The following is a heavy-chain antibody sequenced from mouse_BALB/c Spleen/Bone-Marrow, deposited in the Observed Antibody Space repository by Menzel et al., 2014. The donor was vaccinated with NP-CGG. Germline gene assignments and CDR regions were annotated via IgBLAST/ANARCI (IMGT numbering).Heavy chain of an antibody. CDR3: RSLVGNPFYH. CDR1: GYIFTDHA. CDR2: ISPGNGEI. J-gene: IGHJ2*01. Sequence: VQLQQSDAELVKPGASVKISCKASGYIFTDHAIHWVKQKPEQGLEWIGYISPGNGEIKYNEKFKGKATLTADKSSSTAYMQLSGLTSEDSAVYSCRSLVGNPFYHWGNGTTLAVS. V-gene: IGHV1S53*02. D-gene: IGHD4-1*01.